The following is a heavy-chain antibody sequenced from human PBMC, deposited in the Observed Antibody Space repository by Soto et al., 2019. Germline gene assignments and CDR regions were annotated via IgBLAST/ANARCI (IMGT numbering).Heavy chain of an antibody. V-gene: IGHV1-69*12. CDR1: GDTFSSYA. CDR3: ARESSSLNWYCDL. Sequence: QVQLVQSGAEVKKPGSSVKVSCKASGDTFSSYAISWVRQAPGQGLEWMGGIFPIFGTANYAQNFQGRVTITADESTSTAYMELSRLISEDTAVYYCARESSSLNWYCDLWGRGTLVTVSS. CDR2: IFPIFGTA. D-gene: IGHD6-19*01. J-gene: IGHJ2*01.